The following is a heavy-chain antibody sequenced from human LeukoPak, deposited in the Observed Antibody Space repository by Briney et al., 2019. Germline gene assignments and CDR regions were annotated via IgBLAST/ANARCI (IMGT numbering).Heavy chain of an antibody. Sequence: GESLKISCKGSGYSFTSYWIGWVRQIPGKGLEWMGIIYPGDSDTRYSPSFQGQVTISADKSISTAYLQWSSLKASDTAMYYCARHMPHTYCSSTSCFAFDIWGQGTMVTVSS. CDR1: GYSFTSYW. CDR3: ARHMPHTYCSSTSCFAFDI. V-gene: IGHV5-51*01. CDR2: IYPGDSDT. J-gene: IGHJ3*02. D-gene: IGHD2-2*01.